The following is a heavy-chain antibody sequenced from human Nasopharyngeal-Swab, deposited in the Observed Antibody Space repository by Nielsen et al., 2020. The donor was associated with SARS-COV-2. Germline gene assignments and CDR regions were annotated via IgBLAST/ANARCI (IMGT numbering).Heavy chain of an antibody. V-gene: IGHV4-39*01. CDR2: VYYSGTA. CDR1: GDSIRKDKYY. D-gene: IGHD6-13*01. CDR3: ARTVYSWYVDV. J-gene: IGHJ5*02. Sequence: SETLSLTCSVFGDSIRKDKYYWGWVRQAPGQGLEWIGTVYYSGTAYHNPSLKSRVAISVDASKSQLSLSLSSVTATDTAVYYCARTVYSWYVDVWGPGTQVTVSS.